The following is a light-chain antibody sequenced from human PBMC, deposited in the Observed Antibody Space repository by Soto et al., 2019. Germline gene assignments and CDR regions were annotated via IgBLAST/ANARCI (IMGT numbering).Light chain of an antibody. Sequence: QSALTQPASVSGSPGQSITISCTGTSSDVGAYNYVSWYQRHPGKAPKLVIYEVTNRPSGVSKRFSGSKSGNTASLTISGLQAEDEADYYCSSYTSSSTLYVFGTGTKVTVL. V-gene: IGLV2-14*01. J-gene: IGLJ1*01. CDR1: SSDVGAYNY. CDR2: EVT. CDR3: SSYTSSSTLYV.